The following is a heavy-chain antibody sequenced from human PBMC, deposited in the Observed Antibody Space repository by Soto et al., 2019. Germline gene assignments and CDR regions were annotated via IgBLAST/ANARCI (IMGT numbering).Heavy chain of an antibody. D-gene: IGHD6-6*01. J-gene: IGHJ5*02. Sequence: SVKVSCKASGGTFSSYAISWVRQAPGQGLEWMGGIIPIFGTANYAQKFQGRVTITADKSTSTAYMELSSLRSEDTDVYYCVPSNEYRPPPWFHPSGPAPLLTVS. CDR3: VPSNEYRPPPWFHP. CDR1: GGTFSSYA. V-gene: IGHV1-69*06. CDR2: IIPIFGTA.